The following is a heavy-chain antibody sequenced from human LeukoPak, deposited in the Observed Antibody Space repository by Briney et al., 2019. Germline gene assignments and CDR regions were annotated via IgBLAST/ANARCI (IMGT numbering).Heavy chain of an antibody. Sequence: PGGSLRLSCAASGFAFSSYAMSWVRQAPGKGLEWVSAISGSGGSTYYADSVKGRFTISRDNSKNTLYLQMNSLRAEDTAVYYCAKDGERGDYYDSSGYYFWFDYWGQGTLVTVSS. J-gene: IGHJ4*02. D-gene: IGHD3-22*01. CDR2: ISGSGGST. V-gene: IGHV3-23*01. CDR1: GFAFSSYA. CDR3: AKDGERGDYYDSSGYYFWFDY.